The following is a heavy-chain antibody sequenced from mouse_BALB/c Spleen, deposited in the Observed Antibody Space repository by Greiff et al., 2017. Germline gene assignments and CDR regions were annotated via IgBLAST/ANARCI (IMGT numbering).Heavy chain of an antibody. Sequence: QVHVKQSGPGLVQPSQSLSITCTVSGFSLTSYGVHWVRQSPGKGLEWLGVIWSGGSTDYNAAFISRLSISKDNSKSQVFFKMNSLQANDTAIYYCATARATVVFAYWGQGTLVTVSA. J-gene: IGHJ3*01. CDR1: GFSLTSYG. CDR3: ATARATVVFAY. D-gene: IGHD3-1*01. CDR2: IWSGGST. V-gene: IGHV2-2*02.